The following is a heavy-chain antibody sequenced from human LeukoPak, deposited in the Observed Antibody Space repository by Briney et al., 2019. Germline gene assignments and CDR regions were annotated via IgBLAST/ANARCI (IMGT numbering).Heavy chain of an antibody. CDR3: AREPDSGSYAMGAFDI. V-gene: IGHV4-34*01. Sequence: PSETLSLTCAVYGGSFSGYYWSWIRQPPGKGLEWIGEINHSGSTNYNPSLKSRVTISVDTSKNQFSLKLSSVTAADTAVYYCAREPDSGSYAMGAFDIWGQGTMVTVSS. D-gene: IGHD1-26*01. J-gene: IGHJ3*02. CDR2: INHSGST. CDR1: GGSFSGYY.